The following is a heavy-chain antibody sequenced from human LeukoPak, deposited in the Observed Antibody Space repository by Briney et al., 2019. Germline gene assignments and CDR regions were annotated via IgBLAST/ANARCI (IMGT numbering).Heavy chain of an antibody. CDR3: ARGAEMELVPLEHWFDP. Sequence: PSETLSLTCTVSGGSISSYYWSWIRQPPGKGLEWIGYIYYSGSTNYNPSLKSRVTISVDTSKNQFSLKLSSVTAADTAVYYCARGAEMELVPLEHWFDPWGQGTLVTVSS. D-gene: IGHD3-10*01. V-gene: IGHV4-59*01. CDR2: IYYSGST. CDR1: GGSISSYY. J-gene: IGHJ5*02.